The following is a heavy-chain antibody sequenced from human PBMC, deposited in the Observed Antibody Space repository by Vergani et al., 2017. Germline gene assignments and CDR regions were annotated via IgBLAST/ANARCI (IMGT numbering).Heavy chain of an antibody. V-gene: IGHV1-18*04. D-gene: IGHD3-3*01. CDR1: GYTFTSYG. Sequence: QVQLVQSGAEVKKPGASVKVSCKASGYTFTSYGISWVRQAPGQGLEWMGWISAYNGNTNYAQKLQGRVTMTTDTSTSTAYMELRSLRSDDTAVYYCAKDSARVLRFLEWLLYSVWDYWGQGTLVTVSS. CDR3: AKDSARVLRFLEWLLYSVWDY. CDR2: ISAYNGNT. J-gene: IGHJ4*02.